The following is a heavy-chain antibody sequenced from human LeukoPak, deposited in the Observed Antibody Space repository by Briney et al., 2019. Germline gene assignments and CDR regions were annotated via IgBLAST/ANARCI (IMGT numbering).Heavy chain of an antibody. D-gene: IGHD2-21*02. CDR3: AKDIYCGGDCYIRAGDS. J-gene: IGHJ4*02. V-gene: IGHV3-66*01. Sequence: GGSLRLSCAASGFTVSSYYMNWVRQAPGKGLQWVSILYSDGATYYADSVKGRFTISRDNSKNTLYLQMNSLRAEDTALYYCAKDIYCGGDCYIRAGDSWGQGTLVTVSS. CDR1: GFTVSSYY. CDR2: LYSDGAT.